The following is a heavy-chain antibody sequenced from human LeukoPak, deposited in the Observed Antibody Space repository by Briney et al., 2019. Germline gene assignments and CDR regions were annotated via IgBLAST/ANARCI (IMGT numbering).Heavy chain of an antibody. CDR3: ARETGNYYFDY. V-gene: IGHV4-59*01. Sequence: SETPSLTCTVSGGSISSYYWSWIRQPPGKGLEWIGYIYYSGTTNYNPSLKSRVTLSVDTSKSQFSLKLSSVTAADTAVFYCARETGNYYFDYWGQGTLVTVSS. CDR1: GGSISSYY. D-gene: IGHD3-9*01. J-gene: IGHJ4*02. CDR2: IYYSGTT.